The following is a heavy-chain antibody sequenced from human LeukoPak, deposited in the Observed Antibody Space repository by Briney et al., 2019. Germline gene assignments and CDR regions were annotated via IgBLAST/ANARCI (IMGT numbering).Heavy chain of an antibody. CDR1: GFTFSSYA. CDR3: AKDTPYYDFWSGPRGRFDY. CDR2: ISGSGGST. J-gene: IGHJ4*02. Sequence: GGSLRLSCAASGFTFSSYAMSWVRQAPGKGLEWVSAISGSGGSTYYADSVKGRFTISRDNSKNTLYLQMNSLRAEDTAVYYCAKDTPYYDFWSGPRGRFDYWGQGTLVTVSS. V-gene: IGHV3-23*01. D-gene: IGHD3-3*01.